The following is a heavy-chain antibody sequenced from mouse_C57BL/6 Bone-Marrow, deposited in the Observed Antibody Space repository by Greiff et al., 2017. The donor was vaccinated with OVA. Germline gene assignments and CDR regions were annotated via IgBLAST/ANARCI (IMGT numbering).Heavy chain of an antibody. CDR3: ARENGDYDEGFDY. J-gene: IGHJ2*01. V-gene: IGHV1-9*01. CDR1: GYTFTGYW. CDR2: ILPGSGST. Sequence: QVQLQQSGAELMKPGASVKLSCKATGYTFTGYWIEWVKQRPGHGLEWIGEILPGSGSTNYNAKFKGKATFTADTSSNTAYMQLSSLTTEDSAIYYCARENGDYDEGFDYWGQGTTLTVSS. D-gene: IGHD2-4*01.